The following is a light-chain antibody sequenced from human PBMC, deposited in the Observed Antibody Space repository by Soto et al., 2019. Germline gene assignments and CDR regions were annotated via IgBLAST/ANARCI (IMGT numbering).Light chain of an antibody. CDR2: GAS. J-gene: IGKJ1*01. CDR3: QQYGRSPTWT. V-gene: IGKV3-20*01. Sequence: EIVLTQSPGTLSLSPGERATLSCRASQSVSSSYLAWYQQKPGQAPRLLIYGASSRATGIPDRFSGSGSAKDFTLTISRLEPEDFAVYYCQQYGRSPTWTVGQGTKVEIK. CDR1: QSVSSSY.